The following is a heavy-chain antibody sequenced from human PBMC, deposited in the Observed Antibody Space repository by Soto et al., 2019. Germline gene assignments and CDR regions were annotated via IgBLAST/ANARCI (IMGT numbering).Heavy chain of an antibody. J-gene: IGHJ6*02. CDR3: AMLGGWSGGSSGMDV. D-gene: IGHD6-19*01. CDR2: IRRKANSDTT. V-gene: IGHV3-72*01. CDR1: GLIFSDYH. Sequence: EVQLVESGGVLVQPGGSLRLSCAASGLIFSDYHMDWVRQAPGKGLEWVGRIRRKANSDTTEYAASVKARFTIPRDDSKNSLYLQMNSLKSEDTAVYYCAMLGGWSGGSSGMDVWGQGTTVTVSS.